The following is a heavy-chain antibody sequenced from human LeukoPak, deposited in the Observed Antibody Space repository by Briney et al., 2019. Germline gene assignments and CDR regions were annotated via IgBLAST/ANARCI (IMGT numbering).Heavy chain of an antibody. Sequence: GGSLRLSCAASGFTFSSYGMHWVGQAPGKGLEGVAFISYDGSNKYYADSVKGRFTISRDNSKNTLYLQMNSLRAEDRAVYYCAKDLSNWNDVTTPDYWGQGTLVTVSS. V-gene: IGHV3-30*18. CDR2: ISYDGSNK. D-gene: IGHD1-1*01. CDR1: GFTFSSYG. J-gene: IGHJ4*02. CDR3: AKDLSNWNDVTTPDY.